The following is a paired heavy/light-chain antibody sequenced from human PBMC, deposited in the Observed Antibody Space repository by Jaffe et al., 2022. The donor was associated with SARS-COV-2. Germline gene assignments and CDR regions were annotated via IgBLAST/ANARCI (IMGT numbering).Light chain of an antibody. CDR2: GAS. Sequence: EIVLTQSPGTLSLSPGERATLSCRASQTVTSRYLAWYQQKPGQAPRLLIYGASTRATGIPDRFSGSGSGTDFTLTISRLQPEDSAVYWCQQYVGSLGYTFGLGTKVEIK. J-gene: IGKJ2*01. V-gene: IGKV3-20*01. CDR3: QQYVGSLGYT. CDR1: QTVTSRY.
Heavy chain of an antibody. V-gene: IGHV3-15*01. J-gene: IGHJ4*02. CDR2: IKSKKDGGVI. CDR3: TTSLYDWNDVNY. CDR1: GFTFSEAW. D-gene: IGHD1-20*01. Sequence: EVQLVESGGGLVKPGGSLRLSCAASGFTFSEAWMNWVRQAPGKGLEWVGRIKSKKDGGVIEYAAPVKGRFTVSRDDSKSTLYLQMNSLKTEDTAVYYCTTSLYDWNDVNYWGQGTLVTVSS.